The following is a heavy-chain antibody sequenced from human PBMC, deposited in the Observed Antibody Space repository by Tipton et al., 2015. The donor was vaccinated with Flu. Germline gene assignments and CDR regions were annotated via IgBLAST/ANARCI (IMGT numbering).Heavy chain of an antibody. V-gene: IGHV4-31*03. J-gene: IGHJ3*01. CDR3: SRDPGAYYDFMTGHRSGNIFHV. CDR2: IYFSDT. CDR1: GESVSSGGYH. D-gene: IGHD3-9*01. Sequence: TLSLTCTVSGESVSSGGYHWSWIRQFPGKGLEWIGSIYFSDTFYNPSLKSRGTISVDTSKNQFSLMLTSVTAADAAVYYCSRDPGAYYDFMTGHRSGNIFHVWGHGTVVT.